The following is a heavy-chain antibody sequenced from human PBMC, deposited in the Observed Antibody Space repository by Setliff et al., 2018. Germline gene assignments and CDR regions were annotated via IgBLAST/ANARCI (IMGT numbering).Heavy chain of an antibody. CDR2: ISAYNGNT. CDR3: ARLVRYCTRTSCQRTPGTEY. V-gene: IGHV1-18*01. D-gene: IGHD2-2*01. Sequence: ASVKVSCKTSGYTFTNYDINWVRLAAGQGLEWMGWISAYNGNTNYAQKLQGRVTMTTDTSTSTAYMEVKSLTSDDTAVYYCARLVRYCTRTSCQRTPGTEYWGQGTLVTVSS. J-gene: IGHJ4*02. CDR1: GYTFTNYD.